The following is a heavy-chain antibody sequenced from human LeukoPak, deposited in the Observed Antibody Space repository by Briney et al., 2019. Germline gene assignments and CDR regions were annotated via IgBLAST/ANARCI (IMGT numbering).Heavy chain of an antibody. CDR3: ARAQGYSYGD. Sequence: PGGSLGLSCAASGFTFSSNAMTWVRQAPGKGLEWVSAISGSGGSTYYADSVKGRFTISRDNSKNTLYLQMNSLRAEDTAVYYCARAQGYSYGDWGQGTLVTVSS. J-gene: IGHJ4*02. CDR2: ISGSGGST. V-gene: IGHV3-23*01. D-gene: IGHD5-18*01. CDR1: GFTFSSNA.